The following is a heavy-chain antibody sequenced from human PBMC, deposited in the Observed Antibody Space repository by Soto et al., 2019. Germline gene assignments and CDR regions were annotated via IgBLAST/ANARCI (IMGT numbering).Heavy chain of an antibody. D-gene: IGHD4-17*01. J-gene: IGHJ4*02. V-gene: IGHV4-4*02. CDR2: IYHSGST. Sequence: QVQLQESGPGLVKPSGTLSLTCAVSGGSISSSNWWSWVRQPPGKGLGWIGEIYHSGSTDYHPSLKSRVPLSVNKSTNKFSLKLSSVTAAETAVYYRARSTRSGTTFDYCGQGTPVTVSS. CDR3: ARSTRSGTTFDY. CDR1: GGSISSSNW.